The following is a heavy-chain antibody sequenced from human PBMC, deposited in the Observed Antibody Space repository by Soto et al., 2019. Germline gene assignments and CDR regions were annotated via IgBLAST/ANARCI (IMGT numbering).Heavy chain of an antibody. CDR1: GGTFRSNT. D-gene: IGHD2-2*01. V-gene: IGHV1-69*02. CDR2: IIPIFDIP. Sequence: QVQLVQSGAEVKKPGSSVKVSCKASGGTFRSNTISWVRQAPGQGPEWMGRIIPIFDIPNHEQWFQGRVTSTADKSTSTAYMELSGLRSEDTAVYYCAMGLGDCSSPNCYRAFDIWGQGTMVTVSS. J-gene: IGHJ3*02. CDR3: AMGLGDCSSPNCYRAFDI.